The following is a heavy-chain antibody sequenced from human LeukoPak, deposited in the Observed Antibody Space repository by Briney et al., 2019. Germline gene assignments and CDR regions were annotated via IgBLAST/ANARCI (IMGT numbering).Heavy chain of an antibody. CDR2: ISGSGGST. CDR1: GFTFSSYA. V-gene: IGHV3-23*01. Sequence: PGGSLRLSCAASGFTFSSYAMSWVRQAPGKGLEWVSAISGSGGSTYYADSVKGRFTISRDDSKNTLYLQMNSLRAEDTAVYYCAKAYFGVVSYFDYWGQGTLVTVSS. D-gene: IGHD3-3*01. CDR3: AKAYFGVVSYFDY. J-gene: IGHJ4*02.